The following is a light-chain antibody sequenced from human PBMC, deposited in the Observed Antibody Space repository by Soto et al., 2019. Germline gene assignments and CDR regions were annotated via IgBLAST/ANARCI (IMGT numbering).Light chain of an antibody. CDR1: DSNIGAGYA. CDR2: ANN. CDR3: QSYDGSVV. V-gene: IGLV1-40*01. Sequence: QSVLTQPPSVAGAPGQRVTISCTGSDSNIGAGYAVHWYQQLPGAAPKLLIYANNDRPSGVPDRFSGSRSDTSASLAITGLQAEDEGDYYCQSYDGSVVFGGGTKVTVL. J-gene: IGLJ2*01.